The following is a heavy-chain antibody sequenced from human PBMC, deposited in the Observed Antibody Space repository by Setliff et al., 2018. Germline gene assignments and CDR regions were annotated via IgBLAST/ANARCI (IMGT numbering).Heavy chain of an antibody. D-gene: IGHD3-3*01. CDR3: ARIFLYGTSWYFDN. Sequence: GGSLRLSCAASDFIFNNAWMNWVRQAPGKGLEWVGRIRTKTDGGTADYAAPVKGRFTISRDDSKNTLYLQMNSLKTEDTAVYFCARIFLYGTSWYFDNWGQGTLVTVSS. V-gene: IGHV3-15*07. CDR1: DFIFNNAW. J-gene: IGHJ4*02. CDR2: IRTKTDGGTA.